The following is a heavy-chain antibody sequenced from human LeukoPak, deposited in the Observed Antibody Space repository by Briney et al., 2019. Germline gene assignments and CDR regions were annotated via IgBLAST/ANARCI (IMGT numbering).Heavy chain of an antibody. Sequence: GASVKVSCKASGRTFSSYTISWVRQAPGQGLEWMGRIIPILGIANYAQKFQGRVTITADKSTSTAYMELSSLRSEDTAVYYCARGTSGWYAGCLSLWGRGTLVTVSS. V-gene: IGHV1-69*02. D-gene: IGHD6-19*01. J-gene: IGHJ2*01. CDR1: GRTFSSYT. CDR3: ARGTSGWYAGCLSL. CDR2: IIPILGIA.